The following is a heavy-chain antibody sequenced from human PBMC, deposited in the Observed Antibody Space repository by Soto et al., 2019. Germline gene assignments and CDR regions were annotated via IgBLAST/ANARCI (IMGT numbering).Heavy chain of an antibody. J-gene: IGHJ6*02. CDR2: IYPGDSDA. CDR3: ARLPIVVVPAANYYYYGMDV. V-gene: IGHV5-51*01. Sequence: PGESLKISCKGSGYSFTSYWIGWVRQMPGKGLEWMGIIYPGDSDARYSPSFQGQVTISADKSISTAYLQWSSLKASDTAMYYWARLPIVVVPAANYYYYGMDVWGQGTTVTVSS. D-gene: IGHD2-2*01. CDR1: GYSFTSYW.